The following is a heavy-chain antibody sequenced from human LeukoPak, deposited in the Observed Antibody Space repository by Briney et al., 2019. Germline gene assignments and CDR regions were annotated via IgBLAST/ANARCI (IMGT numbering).Heavy chain of an antibody. Sequence: GGTLRLSCAASGFTFSSYGMSWVRQAPGKGLEWVSAISGSGGSTYYADSVKGRFTISRDNSKNTLYLQMNSLRAEDTAVYYCAREGVISGPVNYYYYYMDVWGKGTTVTVSS. CDR2: ISGSGGST. CDR3: AREGVISGPVNYYYYYMDV. V-gene: IGHV3-23*01. CDR1: GFTFSSYG. J-gene: IGHJ6*03. D-gene: IGHD2-15*01.